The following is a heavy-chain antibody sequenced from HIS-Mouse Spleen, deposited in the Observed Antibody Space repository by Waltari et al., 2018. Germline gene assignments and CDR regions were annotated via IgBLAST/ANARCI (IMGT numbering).Heavy chain of an antibody. V-gene: IGHV4-39*07. Sequence: QLQLQESGPGLVKPSETLSLTCTVSGGSISSRSYYWGWIRQPPGQGLEWIGSIYYSGSTYYNPSLKSRVTISVDTSKNQFSLKLSSVTAADTAVYYCARLAAAGTYWGQGTLVTVSS. J-gene: IGHJ4*02. CDR2: IYYSGST. CDR3: ARLAAAGTY. D-gene: IGHD6-13*01. CDR1: GGSISSRSYY.